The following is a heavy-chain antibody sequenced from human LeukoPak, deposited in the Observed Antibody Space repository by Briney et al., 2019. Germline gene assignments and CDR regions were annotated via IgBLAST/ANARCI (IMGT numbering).Heavy chain of an antibody. D-gene: IGHD3-10*01. CDR1: GFTFSSYA. Sequence: PGGSLRLSCSASGFTFSSYAMHWVRQAPGKGLEYVSAISSNGGSTYYADSVKGRFTISRDNSKNTLYLQMNSLRAEDTAVYYCARGGFGATVRGATFHYWGQGTLVTVSS. CDR2: ISSNGGST. CDR3: ARGGFGATVRGATFHY. V-gene: IGHV3-64*04. J-gene: IGHJ4*02.